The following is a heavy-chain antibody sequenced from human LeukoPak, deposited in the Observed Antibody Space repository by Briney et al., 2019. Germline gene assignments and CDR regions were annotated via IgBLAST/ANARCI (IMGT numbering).Heavy chain of an antibody. D-gene: IGHD4-11*01. CDR2: TYYRSKRYN. V-gene: IGHV6-1*01. CDR3: ARGTTRMLDI. J-gene: IGHJ3*02. CDR1: GDSVSSNSAT. Sequence: SQTLSLTCAISGDSVSSNSATWNWIRQSPSRGLEWLERTYYRSKRYNDYAISVESRITINSDTSKNQFSLQLNSVTPEDTAVYYCARGTTRMLDIWGQGTMVAVSS.